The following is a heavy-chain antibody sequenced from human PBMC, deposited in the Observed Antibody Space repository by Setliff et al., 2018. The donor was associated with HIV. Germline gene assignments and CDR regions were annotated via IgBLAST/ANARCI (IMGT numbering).Heavy chain of an antibody. V-gene: IGHV1-18*01. CDR3: VRLTADRTNYYYYMDV. CDR1: GYTFTSYG. CDR2: ISAYKGKT. J-gene: IGHJ6*03. Sequence: ASVKVSCKASGYTFTSYGISWVRQAPGQGLEWMGWISAYKGKTNYAQKFQGRISMTTDTSTSTAYMELRSLRSDDTAVYYCVRLTADRTNYYYYMDVWGKGTTVTVSS. D-gene: IGHD2-8*01.